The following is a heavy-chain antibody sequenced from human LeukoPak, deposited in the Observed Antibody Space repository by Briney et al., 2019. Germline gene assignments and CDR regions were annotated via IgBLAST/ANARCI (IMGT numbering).Heavy chain of an antibody. Sequence: GGSLRLSCAASGFTFSSYGMHWVRQAPGKGLEWVAFIRYDGSNKYYADSVKGRFTISRDNSKNTLYLQMNSLRAEDTAVYYCAKRYGDYSAFDYWGQGTLVTVSS. V-gene: IGHV3-30*02. CDR3: AKRYGDYSAFDY. CDR2: IRYDGSNK. J-gene: IGHJ4*02. CDR1: GFTFSSYG. D-gene: IGHD4-17*01.